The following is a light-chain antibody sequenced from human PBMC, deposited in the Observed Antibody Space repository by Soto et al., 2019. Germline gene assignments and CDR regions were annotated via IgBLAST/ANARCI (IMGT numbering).Light chain of an antibody. CDR2: TTS. Sequence: DIPVTQSPSSVSASVGDRVTITCRASQDINNWLAWYQQKPGKAPKLLIYTTSNLQSGVPSRFSVSGSGTDFTLTINSLQPEDFATYHCQQANSFPLTFGGGTKVEIK. CDR3: QQANSFPLT. J-gene: IGKJ4*01. V-gene: IGKV1D-12*01. CDR1: QDINNW.